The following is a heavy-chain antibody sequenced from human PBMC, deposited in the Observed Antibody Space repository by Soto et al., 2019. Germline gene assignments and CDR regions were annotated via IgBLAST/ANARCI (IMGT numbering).Heavy chain of an antibody. CDR1: GFTFSSYV. CDR2: ISISSSTR. J-gene: IGHJ4*02. D-gene: IGHD3-10*01. Sequence: EVQLVESGGGLVQPGGSLRLSCAASGFTFSSYVINWLRQAPGKGLEWFSYISISSSTRYYADSVRGRFTISRDNAKNSLYLQMNSLRDEDTAVYYCARGGGFFDYWGQGTLVTVSS. CDR3: ARGGGFFDY. V-gene: IGHV3-48*02.